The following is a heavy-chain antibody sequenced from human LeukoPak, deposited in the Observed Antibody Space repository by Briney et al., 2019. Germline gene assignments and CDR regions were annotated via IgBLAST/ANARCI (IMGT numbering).Heavy chain of an antibody. J-gene: IGHJ6*03. V-gene: IGHV4-61*02. CDR3: ARGSDILSGLSGPLNSLSTPYYYYYMDI. Sequence: NTSETLSLTCTVSGGSISSGSYYWSWIRQPAGKGLEWIGRIYTSGSTKYNPSLKSRVTISVDTSKNQFSLKLSSVTAADTAVYYCARGSDILSGLSGPLNSLSTPYYYYYMDIWGKGTTVTVSS. D-gene: IGHD3-9*01. CDR2: IYTSGST. CDR1: GGSISSGSYY.